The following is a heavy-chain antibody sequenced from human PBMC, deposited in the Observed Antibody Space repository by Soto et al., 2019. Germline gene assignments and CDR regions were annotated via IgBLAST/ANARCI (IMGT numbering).Heavy chain of an antibody. CDR3: AKDMFSSSSAATFDY. D-gene: IGHD6-6*01. V-gene: IGHV3-9*01. J-gene: IGHJ4*02. CDR1: GSILDDYA. CDR2: ISWQSGSI. Sequence: EVQLVESGGGLAQPGRSLRLSCAASGSILDDYAMHWVRQAPGKGLEWVSGISWQSGSIRYADSVKGRFTISRDNAKNSLYLQMNSLRVEDTALYYCAKDMFSSSSAATFDYWGQGILVTVSS.